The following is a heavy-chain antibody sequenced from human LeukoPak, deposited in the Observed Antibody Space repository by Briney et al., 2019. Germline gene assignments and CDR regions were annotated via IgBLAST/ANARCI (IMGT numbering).Heavy chain of an antibody. V-gene: IGHV3-21*01. J-gene: IGHJ4*02. Sequence: GGSLRLSCAASGFTISSYSMNWVRQAPGKGLEWVSSISSSSCIYYADSVKGRFTISRDNAKNSLYLQMNSLRAEDTAVYYCARESNYCSSTSCYTSVPDPIDYWGQGTLVTVSS. CDR1: GFTISSYS. CDR2: ISSSSCI. CDR3: ARESNYCSSTSCYTSVPDPIDY. D-gene: IGHD2-2*02.